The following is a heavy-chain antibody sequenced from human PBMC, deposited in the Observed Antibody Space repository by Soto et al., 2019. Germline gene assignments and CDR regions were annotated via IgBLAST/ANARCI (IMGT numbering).Heavy chain of an antibody. Sequence: EVQLLESGGGLVQPGGSQRLSCAASGFTFSNYALSWVRQAPGKGLEWVSTISGSGGSTYYADSVKGRFTISRDTSKNTRYLKMNSLRAADTAVYYFAKEGNSDLYYFDYWGQGTLVTVSS. CDR1: GFTFSNYA. D-gene: IGHD1-26*01. V-gene: IGHV3-23*01. J-gene: IGHJ4*02. CDR2: ISGSGGST. CDR3: AKEGNSDLYYFDY.